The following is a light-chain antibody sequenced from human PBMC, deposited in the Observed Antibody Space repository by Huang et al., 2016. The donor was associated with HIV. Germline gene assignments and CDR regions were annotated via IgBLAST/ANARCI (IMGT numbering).Light chain of an antibody. V-gene: IGKV4-1*01. CDR3: HQYYNTRPT. CDR1: QSVFYKANKKNY. CDR2: WAS. Sequence: DIVMTQSPDSLAVSLGERATIKCKSSQSVFYKANKKNYLAWYQQKPGQPPKQRIYWASIRESGVPDRFSGSGSGTDFTLTISSLQTEDVAVYYCHQYYNTRPTFGPGTKVEIK. J-gene: IGKJ3*01.